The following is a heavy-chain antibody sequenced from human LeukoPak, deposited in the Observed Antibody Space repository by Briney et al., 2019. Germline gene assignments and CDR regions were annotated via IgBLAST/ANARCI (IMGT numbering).Heavy chain of an antibody. CDR2: IYYSGST. CDR1: GGSISSSNYY. CDR3: ARRPADSSGWLDASDI. D-gene: IGHD6-19*01. V-gene: IGHV4-39*01. J-gene: IGHJ3*02. Sequence: SETLSLTCAVSGGSISSSNYYWGWIRQPPGKGLEWIGSIYYSGSTYYNPSLKSRVTISVDTSKNQFSLKLSSVNSADTAVYYRARRPADSSGWLDASDICGQGTMVTVSS.